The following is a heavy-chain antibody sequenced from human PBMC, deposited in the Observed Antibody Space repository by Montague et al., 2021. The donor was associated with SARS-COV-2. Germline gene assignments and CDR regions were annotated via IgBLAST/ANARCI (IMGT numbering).Heavy chain of an antibody. D-gene: IGHD6-19*01. V-gene: IGHV4-39*01. J-gene: IGHJ3*02. CDR3: ARQENSSGWFKPDAFGI. Sequence: SETLSLTCTVSGGSISSSSYYWGWIRQPPGKGLEWIGRIYFSGSTKYNPSLKSRVTISVDTTKNRFSLKLSSVTAADTAVYHCARQENSSGWFKPDAFGIWGQGTMVTVSS. CDR2: IYFSGST. CDR1: GGSISSSSYY.